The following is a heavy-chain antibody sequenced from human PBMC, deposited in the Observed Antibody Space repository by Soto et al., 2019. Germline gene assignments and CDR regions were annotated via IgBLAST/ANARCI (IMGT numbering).Heavy chain of an antibody. J-gene: IGHJ5*02. CDR2: IRTKANSYAT. D-gene: IGHD3-3*01. CDR3: TRRDDFWSGYDPFDP. CDR1: GFTFTGSA. V-gene: IGHV3-73*01. Sequence: GGSLRLSCAASGFTFTGSALHWVRQASGKGLEWVGHIRTKANSYATAYAASVKGRFTISRDDSQNTAYLQMNYLKTEDTALYYCTRRDDFWSGYDPFDPWGQGTLVTVSS.